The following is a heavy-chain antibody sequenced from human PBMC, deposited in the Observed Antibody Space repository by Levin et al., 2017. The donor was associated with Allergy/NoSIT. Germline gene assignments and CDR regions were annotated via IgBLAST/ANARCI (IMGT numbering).Heavy chain of an antibody. CDR3: ARVTYDYVWGSYRPNWFDP. CDR1: GGSISSGDYY. D-gene: IGHD3-16*02. J-gene: IGHJ5*02. Sequence: SETLSLTCTVSGGSISSGDYYWSWIRQPPGKGLEWIGYIYYSGSTYYNPSLKSRVTISVDTSKNQFSLKLSSVTAADTAVYYCARVTYDYVWGSYRPNWFDPWGQGTLVTVSS. CDR2: IYYSGST. V-gene: IGHV4-30-4*01.